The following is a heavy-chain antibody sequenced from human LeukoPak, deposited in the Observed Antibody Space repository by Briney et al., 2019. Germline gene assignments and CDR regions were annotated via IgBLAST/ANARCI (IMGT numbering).Heavy chain of an antibody. Sequence: GASVKVSYKASGYTFTSYDINWVRQATGQGLEWMGWMNPNSGNTGYAQKFQGRVTMTRNTSISTAYMELSSLRSEDTAVYYCARVSSPMGWFDPWGQGTLVTVSP. D-gene: IGHD6-13*01. CDR1: GYTFTSYD. CDR3: ARVSSPMGWFDP. CDR2: MNPNSGNT. J-gene: IGHJ5*02. V-gene: IGHV1-8*01.